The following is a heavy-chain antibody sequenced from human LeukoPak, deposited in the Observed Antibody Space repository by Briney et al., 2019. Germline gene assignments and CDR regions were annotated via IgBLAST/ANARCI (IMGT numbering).Heavy chain of an antibody. D-gene: IGHD1-7*01. Sequence: PGGSLRLSCAASGFTFSSYAMSWVRQAPGKGLEWVSVIGGSGGSTYYAGSVKGRFTISRDNSKNTLYLQMSSLRAEDTAVYYCAKKKRELRGFDYWGQGTLVTVSS. CDR3: AKKKRELRGFDY. V-gene: IGHV3-23*01. CDR2: IGGSGGST. CDR1: GFTFSSYA. J-gene: IGHJ4*02.